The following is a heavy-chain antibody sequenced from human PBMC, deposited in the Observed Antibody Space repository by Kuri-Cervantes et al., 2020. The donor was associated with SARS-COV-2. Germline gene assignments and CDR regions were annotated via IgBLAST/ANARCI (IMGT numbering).Heavy chain of an antibody. CDR2: ISSSSSYI. V-gene: IGHV3-21*04. CDR3: ARLYSSGWGPRFRYYFDY. D-gene: IGHD6-19*01. Sequence: GESLKISCAASGFTFSSYSMNWVRQAPGKGLEWVSSISSSSSYIYYADSVKGRFTISRDNAKNSLYLQMNSLRAEDTAVYYCARLYSSGWGPRFRYYFDYWGQGTLVTVSS. CDR1: GFTFSSYS. J-gene: IGHJ4*02.